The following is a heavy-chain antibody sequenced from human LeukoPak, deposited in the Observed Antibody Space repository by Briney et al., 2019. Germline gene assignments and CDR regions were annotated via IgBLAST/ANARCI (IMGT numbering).Heavy chain of an antibody. V-gene: IGHV3-23*01. CDR2: ISGSGGST. Sequence: GGSLRLSCAASGFTFSSYAMSWVRQAPGKGLEWVSAISGSGGSTYHADSVKGRFTISRDNSKNTLYLQMNSLRAEDTAVYYCAKGHGSGSYPNYFDYWGQGTLVTVSS. J-gene: IGHJ4*02. CDR3: AKGHGSGSYPNYFDY. D-gene: IGHD3-10*01. CDR1: GFTFSSYA.